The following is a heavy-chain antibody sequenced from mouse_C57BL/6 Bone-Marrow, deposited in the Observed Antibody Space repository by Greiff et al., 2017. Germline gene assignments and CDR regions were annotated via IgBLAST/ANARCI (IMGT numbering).Heavy chain of an antibody. CDR2: IYPTSGRT. CDR1: GYTFTSYW. V-gene: IGHV1-55*01. D-gene: IGHD4-1*01. Sequence: QVQLQQPGAELVKPGASVKMSCKASGYTFTSYWITWVKQRPGQGLEWIGDIYPTSGRTNYNEKFKSKAILTVDNSSNTAYMQLSSLTSEDSAVFDCARSGPLGRSFDYWGQGTTLTVSS. J-gene: IGHJ2*01. CDR3: ARSGPLGRSFDY.